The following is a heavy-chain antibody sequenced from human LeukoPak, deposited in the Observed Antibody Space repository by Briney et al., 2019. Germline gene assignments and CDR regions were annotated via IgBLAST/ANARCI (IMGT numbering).Heavy chain of an antibody. CDR1: GFTFSSDA. D-gene: IGHD2-2*01. CDR3: AKGSPNIVVVPAAY. CDR2: ISGSGGST. V-gene: IGHV3-23*01. Sequence: GGSLRLSCAASGFTFSSDAMSWVRQAPGKGLEWVSAISGSGGSTYYAVSVKGRFTISRDNSKNTLYLQMNSLRAEDTAVYYCAKGSPNIVVVPAAYWGQGTLVTVSS. J-gene: IGHJ4*02.